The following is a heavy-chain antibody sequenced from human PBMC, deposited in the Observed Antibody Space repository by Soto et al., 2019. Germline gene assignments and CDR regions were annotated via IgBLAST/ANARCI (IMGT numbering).Heavy chain of an antibody. CDR1: GFTFSSYA. CDR3: AIDNSNSNY. J-gene: IGHJ4*01. CDR2: VSGSVGST. D-gene: IGHD1-1*01. Sequence: GGSLRLSCAASGFTFSSYAMSWVRQAPGKGLEWVSTVSGSVGSTYYADSVKGRFTISRDNSKNTLYLQMNSLRAEDTALYYCAIDNSNSNYWGHGTLVTVSS. V-gene: IGHV3-23*01.